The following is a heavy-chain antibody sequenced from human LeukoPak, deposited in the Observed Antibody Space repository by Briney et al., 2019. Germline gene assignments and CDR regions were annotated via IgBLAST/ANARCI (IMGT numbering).Heavy chain of an antibody. V-gene: IGHV3-23*01. D-gene: IGHD3-9*01. CDR3: AKVTVLRYFDWLRNYFDY. Sequence: GGSLRLSCAASGFTFSSYAMSWVRQAPGRGLEWVSAISGSGGSTYYADSVKGRFTISRDNSKNTLYLQMNSLRAEDTAVYYCAKVTVLRYFDWLRNYFDYWGQGTLVTVSS. CDR2: ISGSGGST. CDR1: GFTFSSYA. J-gene: IGHJ4*02.